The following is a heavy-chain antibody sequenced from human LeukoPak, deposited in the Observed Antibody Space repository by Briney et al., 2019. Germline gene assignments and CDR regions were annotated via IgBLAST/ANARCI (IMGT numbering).Heavy chain of an antibody. V-gene: IGHV4-59*12. J-gene: IGHJ5*02. Sequence: SETLSLTCTVSGGSISSYYWSWIRQPPGKGLERIRYIYYSGSTNYNPSLKSRVTISVDTSKNQFSLKLSSVTAADTAVYYCARDLGPYGSGSYYKGGGWFDPWGQGTLVTVSS. CDR2: IYYSGST. CDR1: GGSISSYY. D-gene: IGHD3-10*01. CDR3: ARDLGPYGSGSYYKGGGWFDP.